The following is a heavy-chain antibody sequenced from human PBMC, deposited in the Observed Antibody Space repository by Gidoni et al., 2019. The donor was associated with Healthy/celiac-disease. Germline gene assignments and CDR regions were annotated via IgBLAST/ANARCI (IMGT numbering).Heavy chain of an antibody. CDR1: GFTVSSNY. V-gene: IGHV3-53*01. Sequence: EVQLVESGGGLIQPGGSLRLSCSASGFTVSSNYMSGVRQAPGKGLEWVSVIYSGGSTYYADSVKGRFTISRDNSKNTLYLQMNSLRAEDTAVYYCARGSEAGWLVTDYWGQGTLVTVSS. CDR2: IYSGGST. CDR3: ARGSEAGWLVTDY. J-gene: IGHJ4*02. D-gene: IGHD6-19*01.